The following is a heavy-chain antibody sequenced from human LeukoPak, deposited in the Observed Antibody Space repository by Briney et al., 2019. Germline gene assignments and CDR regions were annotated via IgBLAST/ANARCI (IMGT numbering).Heavy chain of an antibody. D-gene: IGHD5-18*01. Sequence: PSETLSVTCAVYGGSFSGYYWSWIRQPPGNGLEWIGEINHSGSTNYNPSLKSRVTISVDTSKNQFSLKLSSVTAADTAVYYCARGSVDSPKKMYYFDYWGQGTLVTVSS. V-gene: IGHV4-34*01. CDR2: INHSGST. CDR3: ARGSVDSPKKMYYFDY. J-gene: IGHJ4*02. CDR1: GGSFSGYY.